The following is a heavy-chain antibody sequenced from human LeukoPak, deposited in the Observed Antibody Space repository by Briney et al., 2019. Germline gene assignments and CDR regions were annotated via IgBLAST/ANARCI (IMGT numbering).Heavy chain of an antibody. CDR2: IGTAGDT. CDR1: GFTSSSYD. V-gene: IGHV3-13*01. J-gene: IGHJ4*02. D-gene: IGHD2-8*01. CDR3: ARVMGYCTNGVCYTWFDY. Sequence: GGSLRLSCAASGFTSSSYDIHWVRQATGRGLEWVSAIGTAGDTYYPGSVKGRFTISRENAKNSLYLQMSSLRAEDTAVYYCARVMGYCTNGVCYTWFDYWGQGTLVTVSS.